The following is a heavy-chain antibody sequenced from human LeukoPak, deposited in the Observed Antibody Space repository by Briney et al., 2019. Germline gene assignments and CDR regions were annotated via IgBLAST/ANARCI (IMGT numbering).Heavy chain of an antibody. CDR1: GLTFSSYA. CDR2: IIGSGVST. CDR3: AKVSDSGYDQDDY. Sequence: GGSLRLSCAASGLTFSSYAMTWVRQAPGKGLEWVSVIIGSGVSTYYADSVKGRFTISRDNSKNTLYLQMNSLRAEDTAVYYCAKVSDSGYDQDDYWGQGTLVTVSS. D-gene: IGHD5-12*01. J-gene: IGHJ4*02. V-gene: IGHV3-23*01.